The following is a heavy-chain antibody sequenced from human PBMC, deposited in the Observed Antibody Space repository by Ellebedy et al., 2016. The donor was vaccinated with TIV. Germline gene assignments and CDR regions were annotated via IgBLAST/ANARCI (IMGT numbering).Heavy chain of an antibody. V-gene: IGHV3-7*03. CDR2: IHKDGSEK. CDR3: ASPPGVVAL. CDR1: GFTFSFYW. D-gene: IGHD3-10*01. J-gene: IGHJ4*02. Sequence: PGGSLRLSCAASGFTFSFYWMSWVRQAPGKGLEWVANIHKDGSEKFYVDSVKGRFTISRDNAKNSLYLQMNSLRAEDTAVDYCASPPGVVALWGQGTLVTVSS.